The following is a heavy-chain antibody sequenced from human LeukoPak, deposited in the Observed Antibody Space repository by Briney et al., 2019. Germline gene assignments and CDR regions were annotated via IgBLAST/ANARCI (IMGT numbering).Heavy chain of an antibody. CDR1: GGSFSGYY. V-gene: IGHV4-34*01. J-gene: IGHJ4*02. CDR2: INHSGST. D-gene: IGHD2-2*01. Sequence: SETLSLTCAVYGGSFSGYYWSWIRQPPGKGLEWVGEINHSGSTNYNPSLKSRVTISVDTSKNQFSLKLSSVTAADTAVYYCARHQAVLKYCSSTSCYVGYSYGYGVVYYFDYWGQGTLVTVSS. CDR3: ARHQAVLKYCSSTSCYVGYSYGYGVVYYFDY.